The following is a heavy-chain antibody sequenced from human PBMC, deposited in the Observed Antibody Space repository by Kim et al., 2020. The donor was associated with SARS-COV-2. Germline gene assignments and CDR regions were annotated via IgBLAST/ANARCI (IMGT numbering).Heavy chain of an antibody. CDR2: ISGSGGSK. D-gene: IGHD6-13*01. J-gene: IGHJ4*02. CDR3: AKDPRLNSSSWPNYFDY. Sequence: GGSLRLSCAASGFTFSSYAMSWVRQAPGKGLEWVSAISGSGGSKYYADSVKGRFTISRDNSKNTLYLQMNSLRAEDTAVNYCAKDPRLNSSSWPNYFDYWGQGTLVTVSS. V-gene: IGHV3-23*01. CDR1: GFTFSSYA.